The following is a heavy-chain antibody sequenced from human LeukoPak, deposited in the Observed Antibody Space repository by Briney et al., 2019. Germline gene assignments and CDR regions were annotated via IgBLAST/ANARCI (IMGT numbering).Heavy chain of an antibody. CDR1: GFTFSRYS. CDR3: ARAAINIPGIRVSFDY. CDR2: ITTSSSYI. V-gene: IGHV3-21*01. J-gene: IGHJ4*02. D-gene: IGHD3-3*02. Sequence: GGSLRLSCAASGFTFSRYSMNWVRQAPGKGLEWVSSITTSSSYIYYADSLKGRFTISRDNPKTSLFLQINSLRAEDTAVYYCARAAINIPGIRVSFDYWGQGTLVTVSS.